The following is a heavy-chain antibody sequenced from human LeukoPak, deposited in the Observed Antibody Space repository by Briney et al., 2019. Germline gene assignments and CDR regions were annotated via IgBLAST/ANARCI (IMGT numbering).Heavy chain of an antibody. CDR1: GGSISGYF. CDR2: IYYSGSSGST. Sequence: SETLFLTCTVSGGSISGYFWSWIRQPPGKGLEWIGYIYYSGSSGSTHYNPSLRSRVTISVDTSKNQFSLKLSSVTAADTAVYYCARDISSSSWFSNWFDPWGQGTLVTVSS. D-gene: IGHD6-13*01. J-gene: IGHJ5*02. V-gene: IGHV4-59*01. CDR3: ARDISSSSWFSNWFDP.